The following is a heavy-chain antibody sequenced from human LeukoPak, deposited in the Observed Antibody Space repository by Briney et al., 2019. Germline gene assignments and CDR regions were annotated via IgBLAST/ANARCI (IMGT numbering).Heavy chain of an antibody. Sequence: PSETLSLTCTVSGGSISSSSYYWGWIRQPPGKGLEWIGSIYYSGSTYYNPSLKSRVTISVDTSKNQFSLKLSSVTAADTAVYYCARDVRTIYAHYLDYWGQGTLVTVSS. CDR2: IYYSGST. J-gene: IGHJ4*02. V-gene: IGHV4-39*07. CDR1: GGSISSSSYY. D-gene: IGHD3-3*01. CDR3: ARDVRTIYAHYLDY.